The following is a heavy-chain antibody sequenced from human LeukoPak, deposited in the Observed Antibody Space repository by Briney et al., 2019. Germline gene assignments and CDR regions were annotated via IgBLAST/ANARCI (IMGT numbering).Heavy chain of an antibody. Sequence: GASVKVSCKASGYTFISYYMYWVGQAPGHGLEWMGFINPSAGNTAYAQKFQGRVTMTRDTSTSTVYMDLTSLRSDDTAVYYCARGKYGDWYFDYWGQGTLVTVSS. V-gene: IGHV1-46*01. CDR1: GYTFISYY. D-gene: IGHD4-17*01. J-gene: IGHJ4*02. CDR2: INPSAGNT. CDR3: ARGKYGDWYFDY.